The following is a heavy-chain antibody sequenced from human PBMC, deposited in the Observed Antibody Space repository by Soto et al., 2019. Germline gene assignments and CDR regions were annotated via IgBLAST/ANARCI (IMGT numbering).Heavy chain of an antibody. Sequence: EVQLVESGGGLVQPGGSLRLSCAASGFTLSDNYMDWVRQAPGKGLEWVGRTKNKANRYITEYAASVNGRFTISRDDSKNSVYLHMNSLKSEDTAVYYCGRWVSGSPDSWGQGTLVTVSS. J-gene: IGHJ4*02. CDR1: GFTLSDNY. CDR3: GRWVSGSPDS. D-gene: IGHD1-26*01. V-gene: IGHV3-72*01. CDR2: TKNKANRYIT.